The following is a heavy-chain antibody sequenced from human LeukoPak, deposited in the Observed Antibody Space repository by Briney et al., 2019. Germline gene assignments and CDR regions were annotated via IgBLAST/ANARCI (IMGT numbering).Heavy chain of an antibody. J-gene: IGHJ1*01. D-gene: IGHD2-2*01. CDR1: GGSSSSSYW. CDR3: ARRPPSLYCSSTSCSQYFQH. CDR2: VHHSGST. V-gene: IGHV4-4*02. Sequence: SETLSLTCAVSGGSSSSSYWWSWARQSPGKGLEWIGEVHHSGSTNYNPSLKSRVTISVDTSRNQFSLKLSSVTAADTAMYYCARRPPSLYCSSTSCSQYFQHWGQGTLVTVSS.